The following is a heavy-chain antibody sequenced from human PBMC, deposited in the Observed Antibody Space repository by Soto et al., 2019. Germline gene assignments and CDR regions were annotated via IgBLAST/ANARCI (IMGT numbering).Heavy chain of an antibody. J-gene: IGHJ2*01. CDR1: GYTFLNYG. D-gene: IGHD6-19*01. CDR2: INAGNGNT. CDR3: ARSGYSSGWYHWYFDF. Sequence: ASVNVSCKASGYTFLNYGIHWVRQAPGQRLEWMGWINAGNGNTKYSQKFQDRVTITRDTSATTAYMELSSLRSEDTSVFYCARSGYSSGWYHWYFDFWGRGTLVTVSS. V-gene: IGHV1-3*01.